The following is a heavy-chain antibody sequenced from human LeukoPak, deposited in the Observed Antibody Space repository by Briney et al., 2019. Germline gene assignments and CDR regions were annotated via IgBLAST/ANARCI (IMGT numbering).Heavy chain of an antibody. Sequence: RVASVKVSCKASGYTFTSYGISWVRQAPGQGLEWMGWISAYNGNTNYAQKLQGRVTMTTDTSTSTAYMELRSLRSDDTAVYYCARDRGTQKSGSREVILGYWGQGTLVTVSS. D-gene: IGHD3-3*01. CDR1: GYTFTSYG. J-gene: IGHJ4*02. CDR3: ARDRGTQKSGSREVILGY. V-gene: IGHV1-18*01. CDR2: ISAYNGNT.